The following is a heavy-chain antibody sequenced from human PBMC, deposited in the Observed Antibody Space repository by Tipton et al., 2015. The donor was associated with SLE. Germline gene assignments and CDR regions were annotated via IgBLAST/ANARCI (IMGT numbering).Heavy chain of an antibody. CDR1: GGSFSNNY. J-gene: IGHJ4*02. V-gene: IGHV4-34*01. Sequence: TLSLTCSVYGGSFSNNYWNWIRQPPGKGLEWIGEITHSGRTNYNPSLKSRLTISVDTSKNQFSLKLTSLTAADTAVYYCAGGELRYGDYDFYYWGQGSLVTVSS. CDR3: AGGELRYGDYDFYY. D-gene: IGHD4-17*01. CDR2: ITHSGRT.